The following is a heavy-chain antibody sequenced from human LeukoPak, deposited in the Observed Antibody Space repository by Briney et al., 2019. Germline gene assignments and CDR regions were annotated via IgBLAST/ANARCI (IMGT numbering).Heavy chain of an antibody. CDR2: ISGIGSTT. Sequence: PGGSLRLSCAASGFTFSSYAMSWVRQAPGKGLEWVSAISGIGSTTYYADSVKGRFTISRDNAKNSLYLQMNSLRADDTAVYYCARFAAGGSYYYYMDVWGKGTTVTVSS. CDR1: GFTFSSYA. V-gene: IGHV3-23*01. D-gene: IGHD3-10*01. CDR3: ARFAAGGSYYYYMDV. J-gene: IGHJ6*03.